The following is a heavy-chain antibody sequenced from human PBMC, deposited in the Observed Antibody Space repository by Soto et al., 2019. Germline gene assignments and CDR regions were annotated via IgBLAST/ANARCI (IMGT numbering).Heavy chain of an antibody. J-gene: IGHJ6*02. D-gene: IGHD3-10*01. CDR2: INPSGGST. CDR3: ARSYSGYYYGMDV. Sequence: ASVKVSCKASGGIFSDFSFSWVRQAPGQGLEWMGIINPSGGSTSYAQKFQGRVTMTRDTSTSTVYMELSSLRSEDTAVYYCARSYSGYYYGMDVWGQGTTVTVSS. V-gene: IGHV1-46*01. CDR1: GGIFSDFS.